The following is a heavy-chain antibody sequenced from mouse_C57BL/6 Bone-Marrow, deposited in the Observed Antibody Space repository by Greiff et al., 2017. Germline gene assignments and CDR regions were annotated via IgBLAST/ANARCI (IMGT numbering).Heavy chain of an antibody. CDR3: ARVIFYYFDY. CDR2: INPNNGGT. Sequence: VQPQQSGPELVKPGASVKISCKASGYTFTDYYMNWVKQSHGKSLEWIGDINPNNGGTSYNQKFKGKATLTVDKSSSTAYMELRSLTSEDSAVYYCARVIFYYFDYWGQGTTLTVSS. J-gene: IGHJ2*01. D-gene: IGHD2-13*01. CDR1: GYTFTDYY. V-gene: IGHV1-26*01.